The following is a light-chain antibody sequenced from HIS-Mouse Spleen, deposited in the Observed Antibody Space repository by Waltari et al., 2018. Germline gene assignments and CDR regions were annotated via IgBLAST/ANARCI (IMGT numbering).Light chain of an antibody. CDR2: DAS. CDR3: QQRSNWPGIT. CDR1: QSVSSY. V-gene: IGKV3-11*01. Sequence: EIVLTQSPATLSLSPGERATLSCRASQSVSSYLAWYQQKPGQAPWLLIYDASNRATGMPDRFSGSGSGTDFTLTISSLEPEDFAVYYCQQRSNWPGITFGPGTKVDIK. J-gene: IGKJ3*01.